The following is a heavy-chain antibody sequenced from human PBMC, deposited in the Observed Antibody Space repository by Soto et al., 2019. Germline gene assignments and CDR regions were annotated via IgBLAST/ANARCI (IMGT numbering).Heavy chain of an antibody. J-gene: IGHJ6*02. Sequence: GGSLRLSCAASGFTFSTYGMHWVRQAPGKGLEWVAVISHDGRNKYYADSVKGRFTISRGDSKNTLYLQMSSLRAEDTAVYYCAKSIYSLSGYYYYGMDVRGQGTKVTVSS. CDR3: AKSIYSLSGYYYYGMDV. D-gene: IGHD2-15*01. CDR2: ISHDGRNK. CDR1: GFTFSTYG. V-gene: IGHV3-30*18.